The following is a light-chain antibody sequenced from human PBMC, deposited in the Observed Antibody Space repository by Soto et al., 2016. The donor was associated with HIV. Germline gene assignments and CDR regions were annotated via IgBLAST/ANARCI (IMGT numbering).Light chain of an antibody. V-gene: IGLV3-19*01. CDR2: PKY. J-gene: IGLJ2*01. CDR1: SLRNYF. Sequence: SELTQDPAVSVALGQTVTITCRGDSLRNYFTSWYLQKPGQAPILLIFPKYNRPPGISDRFSASSSGNTVSLTITGAQTEDEGDYYCSSRDKSGSRLVTFGGGPGRPS. CDR3: SSRDKSGSRLVT.